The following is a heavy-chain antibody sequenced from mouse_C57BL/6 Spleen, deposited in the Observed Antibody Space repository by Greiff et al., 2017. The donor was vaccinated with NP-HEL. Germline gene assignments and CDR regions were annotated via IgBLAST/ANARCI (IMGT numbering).Heavy chain of an antibody. CDR2: IDPNSGGT. V-gene: IGHV1-72*01. D-gene: IGHD1-1*01. CDR3: ARSLSGDAIVGEYYYAMDY. J-gene: IGHJ4*01. Sequence: QVQLQQPGAELVKPGASVKLSCKASGYTFTRYWMHWVKQRPGRGLEWIGRIDPNSGGTKYNEKFKSKATLTVDKPSSTAYMQLSSQTSEDSAVSYCARSLSGDAIVGEYYYAMDYWGQGTSVTVSS. CDR1: GYTFTRYW.